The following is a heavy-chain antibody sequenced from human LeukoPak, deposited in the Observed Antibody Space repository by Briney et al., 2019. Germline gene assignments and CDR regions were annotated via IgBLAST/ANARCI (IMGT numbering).Heavy chain of an antibody. Sequence: GGSLRLSCAASGFGFSVYWMHWVRQAPGKGPVWVSRIKTDGSITDYADSVKGRFTISRDNAKNTLYLQMNSLRAEDTAVYYCATGFFYYYYMDVWGKGTTVT. CDR3: ATGFFYYYYMDV. D-gene: IGHD3-3*01. J-gene: IGHJ6*03. V-gene: IGHV3-74*01. CDR1: GFGFSVYW. CDR2: IKTDGSIT.